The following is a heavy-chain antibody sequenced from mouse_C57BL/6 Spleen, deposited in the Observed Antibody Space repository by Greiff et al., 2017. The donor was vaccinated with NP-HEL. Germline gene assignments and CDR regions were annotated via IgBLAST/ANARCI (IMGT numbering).Heavy chain of an antibody. J-gene: IGHJ2*01. CDR3: ARRDYFDY. Sequence: EVQLQQSGAELVKPGASVKLSCTASGFNIKDYYMHWVKQRTEPGLEWIGRIDPEDGETKYAPQFQGKATITADPSSNTAYLQLSSLTSEDTAVYYCARRDYFDYWGQGTTLTVSS. CDR2: IDPEDGET. CDR1: GFNIKDYY. V-gene: IGHV14-2*01.